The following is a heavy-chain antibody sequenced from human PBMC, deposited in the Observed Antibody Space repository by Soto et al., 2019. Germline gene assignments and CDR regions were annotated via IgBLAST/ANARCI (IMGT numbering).Heavy chain of an antibody. CDR3: AKDRVESGLGEVDY. CDR2: IWYDGSKK. V-gene: IGHV3-33*06. CDR1: GFTFSSYG. D-gene: IGHD3-16*01. Sequence: QVQLVESGGGVVQPGRSLRLSCAASGFTFSSYGMHWVRQAPGKGLEWVAVIWYDGSKKYYVDSVKGRFTISRDNSKNTLYLQMNSLRAEDTAVYHCAKDRVESGLGEVDYWGQGTLVTVSS. J-gene: IGHJ4*02.